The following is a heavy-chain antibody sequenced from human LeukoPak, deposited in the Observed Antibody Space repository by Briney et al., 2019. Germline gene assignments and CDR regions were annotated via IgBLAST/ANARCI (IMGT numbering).Heavy chain of an antibody. CDR1: GFTFSTFA. CDR3: AKGVLGQWLVDAFDI. V-gene: IGHV3-23*01. Sequence: GGSLRLSCAASGFTFSTFAMIWVRQPPGKGLEWVSSIFPSGGEIHYADSVKGRFTVSRDNSRNTLYLQMNSLRAEDTAVYYCAKGVLGQWLVDAFDIWGQGTLVTVSS. J-gene: IGHJ3*02. CDR2: IFPSGGEI. D-gene: IGHD6-19*01.